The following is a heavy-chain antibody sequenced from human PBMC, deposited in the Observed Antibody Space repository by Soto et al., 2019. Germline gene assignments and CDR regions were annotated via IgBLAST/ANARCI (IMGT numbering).Heavy chain of an antibody. CDR2: IYHSGST. Sequence: PSETLSLTCTVSGGSISSGGYSWSWIRQPPGKGLEWIGYIYHSGSTYYNPSLKSRVTISVDTSKNQFSLKLSSVTAADTAVYYCARDRIMLTFGGGSGEWGIDYWGQGTLVTVSS. CDR1: GGSISSGGYS. V-gene: IGHV4-30-2*01. J-gene: IGHJ4*02. CDR3: ARDRIMLTFGGGSGEWGIDY. D-gene: IGHD3-16*01.